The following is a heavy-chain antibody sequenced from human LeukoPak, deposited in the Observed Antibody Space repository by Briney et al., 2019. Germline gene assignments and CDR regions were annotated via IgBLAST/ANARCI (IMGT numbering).Heavy chain of an antibody. D-gene: IGHD3-10*01. CDR1: GFTFSSYS. J-gene: IGHJ4*02. CDR3: ARALVRGVLDY. CDR2: ISSSSSYI. V-gene: IGHV3-21*01. Sequence: GGSLRLSCAASGFTFSSYSMNWVCQAPGKGLEWVSSISSSSSYIYYADSVKGRFTISRDNAKNSLYLQMNSLRAEDTAVYYCARALVRGVLDYWSQGTLVTVSS.